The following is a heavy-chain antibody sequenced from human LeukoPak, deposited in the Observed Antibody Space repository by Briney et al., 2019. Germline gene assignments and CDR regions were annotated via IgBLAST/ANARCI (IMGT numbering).Heavy chain of an antibody. CDR3: ARDAYGYCSSTSCFGYFDY. D-gene: IGHD2-2*01. CDR1: GFTFSSYG. J-gene: IGHJ4*02. Sequence: GGSLRLSCAASGFTFSSYGMHWVRQAPGKGLEWVAVIRYDGSNKYYADSVKARFTISRDNSKNTLYLQMNSLRAEDTAVYYCARDAYGYCSSTSCFGYFDYWGQGTLVTVSS. CDR2: IRYDGSNK. V-gene: IGHV3-33*01.